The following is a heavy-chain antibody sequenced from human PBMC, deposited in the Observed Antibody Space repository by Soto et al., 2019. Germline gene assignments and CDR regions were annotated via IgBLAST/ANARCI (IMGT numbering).Heavy chain of an antibody. CDR2: MWYHGRDL. CDR3: VREDGKVGTNSAFDY. Sequence: PGGSLRLSCAASGFSFSDYVMHWVRQAPGKGLEWVAVMWYHGRDLFYTDSVKGRFTISRDSSKNTLFLQMNRLRAEDTALYYCVREDGKVGTNSAFDYWGLGALVTVSS. J-gene: IGHJ4*02. V-gene: IGHV3-33*01. D-gene: IGHD1-26*01. CDR1: GFSFSDYV.